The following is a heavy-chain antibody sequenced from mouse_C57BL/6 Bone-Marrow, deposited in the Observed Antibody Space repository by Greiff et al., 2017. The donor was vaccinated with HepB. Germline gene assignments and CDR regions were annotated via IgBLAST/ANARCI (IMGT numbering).Heavy chain of an antibody. CDR3: ARSNTVVAHYFDY. CDR1: GFTFSDYY. Sequence: EVHLVESEGGLVQPGRSMKLSCTASGFTFSDYYMAWVRQVPEKGLEWVANINYDGSSTYYLDSLKSRFIISRDNAKNILYLQMSSLKSEDTATYYCARSNTVVAHYFDYWGQGTTLTVSS. V-gene: IGHV5-16*01. CDR2: INYDGSST. J-gene: IGHJ2*01. D-gene: IGHD1-1*01.